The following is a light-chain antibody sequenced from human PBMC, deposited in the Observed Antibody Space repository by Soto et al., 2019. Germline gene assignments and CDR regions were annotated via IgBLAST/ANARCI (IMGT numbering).Light chain of an antibody. J-gene: IGLJ1*01. CDR1: SSDVGGYNS. V-gene: IGLV2-14*03. Sequence: QTVLTQPASVSGSPGQSITVSCTGTSSDVGGYNSISWYQPHTGKPPKLIIYEVSKRPSGVSDRFSGSKSGNTASLTISGLQAEDEADYSCSSYTSTSSYVFATGTNVTVL. CDR2: EVS. CDR3: SSYTSTSSYV.